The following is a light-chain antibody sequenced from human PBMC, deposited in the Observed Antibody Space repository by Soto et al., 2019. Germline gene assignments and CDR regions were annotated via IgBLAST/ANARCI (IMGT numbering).Light chain of an antibody. Sequence: QSVLTQPASVSGSPGQSITISCTGTSSDVGGYNHVSWYQQHPGKAPKLMIYDVSNRPSGVSNRFSGSKSGNTASLTISGLQAEDEADYYCSSYTSSSILYVFGTGTKVTVL. V-gene: IGLV2-14*01. CDR2: DVS. J-gene: IGLJ1*01. CDR3: SSYTSSSILYV. CDR1: SSDVGGYNH.